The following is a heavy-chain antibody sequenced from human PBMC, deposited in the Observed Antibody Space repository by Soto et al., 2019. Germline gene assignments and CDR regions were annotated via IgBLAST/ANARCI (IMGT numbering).Heavy chain of an antibody. CDR3: ARLGPYDFWSGYYSLVYGMDV. CDR1: GGSVSSGSYY. CDR2: IYYSGST. V-gene: IGHV4-61*01. D-gene: IGHD3-3*01. J-gene: IGHJ6*02. Sequence: QVQLQESGPGLVKPSETLSLTCTVSGGSVSSGSYYWSWIRQPPGKGLEWIGYIYYSGSTNYNPSLKRRVTISLDTSKNQFSLKLSSVTAADTAVYYCARLGPYDFWSGYYSLVYGMDVWGQGTTVTVSS.